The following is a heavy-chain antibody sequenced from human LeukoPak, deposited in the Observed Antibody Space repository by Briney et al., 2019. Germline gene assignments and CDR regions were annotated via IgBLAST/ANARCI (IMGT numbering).Heavy chain of an antibody. D-gene: IGHD3-22*01. Sequence: SVKVSCKASGGTFSSYAISWVRQAPGQGLEWMGRIIPILGIANYAQKFQGRVTITADKSTSTAYMELSSLRPEDTAVYYCARDEYDSSGFNDYWGQGTLVTVSS. CDR2: IIPILGIA. CDR1: GGTFSSYA. J-gene: IGHJ4*02. CDR3: ARDEYDSSGFNDY. V-gene: IGHV1-69*04.